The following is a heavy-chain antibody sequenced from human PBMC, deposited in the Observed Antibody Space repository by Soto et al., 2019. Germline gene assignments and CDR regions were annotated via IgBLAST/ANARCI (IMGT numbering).Heavy chain of an antibody. D-gene: IGHD2-15*01. CDR2: FDPEDGET. J-gene: IGHJ6*02. V-gene: IGHV1-24*01. CDR1: GYTLTELS. CDR3: ATAGRGRVGPVVVVAATYYGMDV. Sequence: QVQLVQSGAEVKKPGASVKVSCKVSGYTLTELSMHWVRQAPGKGLEWMGGFDPEDGETIYAQKFQGRVTMTEDTSTDTAYLGLSSLGSEDTAVYYCATAGRGRVGPVVVVAATYYGMDVWGQGTTVTVSS.